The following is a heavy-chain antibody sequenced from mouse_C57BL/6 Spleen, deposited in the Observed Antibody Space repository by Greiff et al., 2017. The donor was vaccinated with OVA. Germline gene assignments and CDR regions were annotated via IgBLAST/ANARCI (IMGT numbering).Heavy chain of an antibody. V-gene: IGHV1-15*01. CDR3: TRYYYGSSHAWFAY. CDR2: IDPETGGT. CDR1: GYTFTDYE. J-gene: IGHJ3*01. Sequence: QVQLKQSGAELVRPGASVTLSCKASGYTFTDYEMHWVKQTPVHGLEWIGAIDPETGGTAYNQKFKGKAILTADKSSSTAYMELRSLTSEDSAVYYCTRYYYGSSHAWFAYWGQGTLVTVSA. D-gene: IGHD1-1*01.